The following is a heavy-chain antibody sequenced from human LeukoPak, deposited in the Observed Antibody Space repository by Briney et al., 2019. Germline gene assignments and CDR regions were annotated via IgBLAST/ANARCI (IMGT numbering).Heavy chain of an antibody. CDR2: IHISGST. Sequence: SQTLSLTCTVSGGSINSGSYSWTWIRQPAGKGLEWIGRIHISGSTDYTPSLKSRVTISVDTSKNQSSLKLSSVTAADTAVYYCARADRSGYFGNVVAFDIWGQGTMVTVSS. CDR1: GGSINSGSYS. J-gene: IGHJ3*02. V-gene: IGHV4-61*02. CDR3: ARADRSGYFGNVVAFDI. D-gene: IGHD3-22*01.